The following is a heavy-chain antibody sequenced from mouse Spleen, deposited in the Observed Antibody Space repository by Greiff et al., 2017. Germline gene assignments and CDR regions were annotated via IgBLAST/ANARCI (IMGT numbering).Heavy chain of an antibody. CDR1: GYTFTSYW. Sequence: VQLQQSGAELAKPGASVKLSCKASGYTFTSYWMHWVKQRPGQGLEWIGYINPSSGYTKYNQKFKDKATLTADKSSSTAYMQLSSLTYDDSAVYYCARTPYGSNPYWYFDVWGAGTPVTVSS. CDR2: INPSSGYT. CDR3: ARTPYGSNPYWYFDV. V-gene: IGHV1-7*01. D-gene: IGHD1-1*01. J-gene: IGHJ1*01.